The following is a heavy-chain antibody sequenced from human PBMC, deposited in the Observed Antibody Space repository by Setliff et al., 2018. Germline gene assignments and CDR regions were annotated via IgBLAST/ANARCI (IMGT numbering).Heavy chain of an antibody. Sequence: GASVKVSCKTSGYPFIEHYVNWVRQAPGQGLEWMGWIRPNGGATNLAQRFQGRVTMTRDTSISTAYMELSSLRSDDTAVYYCVRELGRTVDYWGQGALVTVSS. V-gene: IGHV1-2*02. J-gene: IGHJ4*02. CDR1: GYPFIEHY. CDR2: IRPNGGAT. CDR3: VRELGRTVDY. D-gene: IGHD2-21*02.